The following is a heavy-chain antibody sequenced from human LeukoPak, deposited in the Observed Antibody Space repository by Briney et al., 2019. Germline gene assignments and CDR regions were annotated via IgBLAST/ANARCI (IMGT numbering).Heavy chain of an antibody. D-gene: IGHD2-21*02. Sequence: GGSLRLSCAVSGFTFSRYWMTWVRQAPGKGLEWVANIKVDGSEKYYVDAVRGRFTISRDNAKDSLYLQMNGLRAEDTAVYYCARDRGDRPPPLSGGMDVWGQGTTVTVSS. V-gene: IGHV3-7*01. J-gene: IGHJ6*02. CDR2: IKVDGSEK. CDR3: ARDRGDRPPPLSGGMDV. CDR1: GFTFSRYW.